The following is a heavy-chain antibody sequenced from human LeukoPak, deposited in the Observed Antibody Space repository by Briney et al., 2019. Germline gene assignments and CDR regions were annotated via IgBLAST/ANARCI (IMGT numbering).Heavy chain of an antibody. CDR2: ISKDGSDK. J-gene: IGHJ4*02. D-gene: IGHD1-7*01. Sequence: GGTLRLSCAASGFTFSDYAMHWVRQAPGKGLEWVAVISKDGSDKYYPGSVRGRFTTSRDNSKNTIYLQMDSLRAEDTAIYYCARDYWWNYDYWGQGTLVTVSS. CDR1: GFTFSDYA. CDR3: ARDYWWNYDY. V-gene: IGHV3-30-3*01.